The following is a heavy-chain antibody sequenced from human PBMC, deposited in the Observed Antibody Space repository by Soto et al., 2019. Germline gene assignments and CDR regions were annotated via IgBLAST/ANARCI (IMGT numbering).Heavy chain of an antibody. J-gene: IGHJ5*02. CDR1: GYTFTDYY. CDR3: ARSTLDHYDSGGHYICTFWLDP. Sequence: ASVKVSCKASGYTFTDYYMHWVLQAPGQGPQWMGWINPNSGDTSFAQRFQDRVTMTRDTSISTAYMDLSRLRSDDTAVYYCARSTLDHYDSGGHYICTFWLDPCGKGTMV. CDR2: INPNSGDT. V-gene: IGHV1-2*02. D-gene: IGHD3-22*01.